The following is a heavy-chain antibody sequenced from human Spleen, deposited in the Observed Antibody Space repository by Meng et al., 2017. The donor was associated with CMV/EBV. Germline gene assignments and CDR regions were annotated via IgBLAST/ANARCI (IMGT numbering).Heavy chain of an antibody. V-gene: IGHV3-48*03. D-gene: IGHD1-26*01. CDR2: ISSSGSTI. Sequence: GGSLRLSCAASGFTFSSYEMNWVRQAPGKGLEWVSYISSSGSTIYYADSVKGRFTISRDNAKNSLYLQMNSLRAEDTAVYYCARGALRGDAFDIWGQGTMVTV. J-gene: IGHJ3*02. CDR3: ARGALRGDAFDI. CDR1: GFTFSSYE.